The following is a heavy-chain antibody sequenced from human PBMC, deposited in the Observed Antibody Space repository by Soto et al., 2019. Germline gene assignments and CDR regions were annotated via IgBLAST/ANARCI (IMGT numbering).Heavy chain of an antibody. CDR1: GFTFSSYA. D-gene: IGHD3-10*01. Sequence: EVQLLESGGGLVQPGGSLRLSCAASGFTFSSYAMSWVRQAPGKGLEWVSAISGSGGSTYYADSVKGRFTISRDNSKNTLYLQMNSLRAEDTAVYYCEKENGSGSYIGSAFDIWGQGTMVTVSS. CDR2: ISGSGGST. CDR3: EKENGSGSYIGSAFDI. J-gene: IGHJ3*02. V-gene: IGHV3-23*01.